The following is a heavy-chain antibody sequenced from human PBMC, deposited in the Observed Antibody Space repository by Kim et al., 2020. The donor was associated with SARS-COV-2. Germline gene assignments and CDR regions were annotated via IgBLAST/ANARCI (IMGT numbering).Heavy chain of an antibody. CDR1: GGSFSGYY. Sequence: SETLSLTCAVYGGSFSGYYWSWIRQPPGKGLEWIGEINHSGSTNYNPSLKSRVTISVDTSKNQFSLKLSSVTATDTAVYYCARLGYCSGGSCYSGSGFDP. CDR2: INHSGST. V-gene: IGHV4-34*01. CDR3: ARLGYCSGGSCYSGSGFDP. J-gene: IGHJ5*02. D-gene: IGHD2-15*01.